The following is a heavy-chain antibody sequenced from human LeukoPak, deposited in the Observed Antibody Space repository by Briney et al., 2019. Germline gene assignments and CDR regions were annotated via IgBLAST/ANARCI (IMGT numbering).Heavy chain of an antibody. Sequence: AASVKVSCKASGGTFSSHAISWVRQAPGQGLEWMGGIIPIFGTANYAQKFQGRVTITADESTSTAYMELSNLRSEDTAVYYCARDHGWFGELPPRYFDYWGQGTLVTVSS. V-gene: IGHV1-69*01. J-gene: IGHJ4*02. CDR3: ARDHGWFGELPPRYFDY. CDR1: GGTFSSHA. D-gene: IGHD3-10*01. CDR2: IIPIFGTA.